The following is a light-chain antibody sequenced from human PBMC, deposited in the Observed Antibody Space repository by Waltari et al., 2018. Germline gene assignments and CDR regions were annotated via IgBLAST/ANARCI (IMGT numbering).Light chain of an antibody. Sequence: QSVLTQSPSASGTPGQRVTISCSGSSSHIGSTYVYWYQHPPGTAPKLLIYRNNQRPSGVPGRFSGSKSDTSASLAISGLRSEDEADYYCAAWDASLSAWLFGGGTKVTVL. J-gene: IGLJ3*02. CDR3: AAWDASLSAWL. CDR2: RNN. V-gene: IGLV1-47*01. CDR1: SSHIGSTY.